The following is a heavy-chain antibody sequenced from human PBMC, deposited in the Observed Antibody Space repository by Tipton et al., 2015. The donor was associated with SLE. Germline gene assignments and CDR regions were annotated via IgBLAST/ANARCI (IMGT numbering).Heavy chain of an antibody. J-gene: IGHJ4*02. Sequence: TLSLTCTVSGGSISGSNHYWAWIRQPPGRGLEWIGSIYYTGSTYYNPSLNSRDTISINTSKNQFSLKVRSVTAADTAVYFCARGRRPVLRYFDGPKGAFFDSWGQGTLVTVSS. CDR3: ARGRRPVLRYFDGPKGAFFDS. CDR1: GGSISGSNHY. D-gene: IGHD3-9*01. V-gene: IGHV4-39*07. CDR2: IYYTGST.